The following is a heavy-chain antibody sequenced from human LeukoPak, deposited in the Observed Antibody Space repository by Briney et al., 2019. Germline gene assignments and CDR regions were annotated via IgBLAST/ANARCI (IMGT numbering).Heavy chain of an antibody. Sequence: GGSLRLSCAASGFTFSDYYMSWIRQAPGKGLEWVSYISSSGSTIYYADSVKGRFTISRDNAKNSLYLQMNGLRAEDTAVYYCARDPDYGGPNKRFLFDYWGQGTLVTVSS. V-gene: IGHV3-11*01. CDR2: ISSSGSTI. J-gene: IGHJ4*02. CDR1: GFTFSDYY. CDR3: ARDPDYGGPNKRFLFDY. D-gene: IGHD4-23*01.